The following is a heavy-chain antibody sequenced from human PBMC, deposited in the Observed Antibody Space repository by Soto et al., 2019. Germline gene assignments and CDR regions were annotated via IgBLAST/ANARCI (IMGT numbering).Heavy chain of an antibody. J-gene: IGHJ6*02. CDR1: GFSLSTSGMC. Sequence: ESGPTLVNPTQTLTLTCTFSGFSLSTSGMCVSWIRQPPGKALEWLALIDWDDDKYYSTSLKTRLTISKDTSKNQVVLTMTNMDPVDTATYYCARIRSNYDPKNYYYYYGMDVWGQGTTVTVSS. CDR2: IDWDDDK. V-gene: IGHV2-70*01. D-gene: IGHD4-4*01. CDR3: ARIRSNYDPKNYYYYYGMDV.